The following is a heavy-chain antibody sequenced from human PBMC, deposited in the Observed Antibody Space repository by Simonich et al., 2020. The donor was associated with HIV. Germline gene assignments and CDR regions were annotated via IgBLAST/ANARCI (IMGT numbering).Heavy chain of an antibody. D-gene: IGHD5-12*01. CDR2: IEHSGRT. J-gene: IGHJ3*02. V-gene: IGHV4-34*01. CDR3: ARQSGYVDAFDI. CDR1: GGSFSSYD. Sequence: QVQLQQWGAGLLKPSETLSLTCAVYGGSFSSYDWNWIRQPPGKGLEGMGEIEHSGRTNYNPSRKSRVTISVETSKNQFSLKLNSVTAADTAVYYCARQSGYVDAFDIWGQGTMVTVSS.